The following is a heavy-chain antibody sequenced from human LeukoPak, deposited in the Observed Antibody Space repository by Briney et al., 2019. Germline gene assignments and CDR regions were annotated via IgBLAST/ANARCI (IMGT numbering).Heavy chain of an antibody. V-gene: IGHV4-34*01. J-gene: IGHJ6*02. CDR2: INHSGST. Sequence: SETLSLTCSVSGGSVSSYYWSWIRQPPGKGLEWIGEINHSGSTNYNPSLKSRVTISVDTSKNQFSLKLSSVTAADTAVYYCASLAGAGRTRNGMDVWGQGTTVTVSS. D-gene: IGHD6-19*01. CDR1: GGSVSSYY. CDR3: ASLAGAGRTRNGMDV.